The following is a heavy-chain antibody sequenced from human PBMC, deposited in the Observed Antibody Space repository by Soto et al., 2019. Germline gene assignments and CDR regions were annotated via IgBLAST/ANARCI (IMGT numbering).Heavy chain of an antibody. Sequence: QVQLVQSGAEVKKPGASVKVSCKASGYTFTNYGFSWVRQAPGQGLEWMGWISGYNGNTNYAERLQGRVTMTTDTSTSTAYTELKSLRYDDPAVYYCARDGQLAYWGQGAPVAVSS. V-gene: IGHV1-18*01. CDR2: ISGYNGNT. CDR3: ARDGQLAY. CDR1: GYTFTNYG. J-gene: IGHJ4*02. D-gene: IGHD6-6*01.